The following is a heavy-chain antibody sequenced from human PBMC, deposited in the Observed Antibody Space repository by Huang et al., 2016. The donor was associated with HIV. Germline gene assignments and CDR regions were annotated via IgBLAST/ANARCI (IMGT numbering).Heavy chain of an antibody. CDR3: LPAGHVSHYYYMDV. CDR1: GFSFTSYD. J-gene: IGHJ6*03. V-gene: IGHV3-30*03. Sequence: QGQLVESGGGVVQPVRSLRLSCAASGFSFTSYDMQWVRQVPGKGLDWVSFVSNDGNEKYYADSVKGRFTISRDNFKNTLYLQMNSLRTGDTAVYFCLPAGHVSHYYYMDVWGKGTTVIVSS. CDR2: VSNDGNEK.